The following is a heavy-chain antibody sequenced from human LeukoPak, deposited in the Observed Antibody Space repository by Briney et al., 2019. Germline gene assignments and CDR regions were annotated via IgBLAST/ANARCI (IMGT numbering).Heavy chain of an antibody. CDR1: GGSISSGDYY. V-gene: IGHV4-30-4*01. Sequence: SETLSLTCTVSGGSISSGDYYWSWIRQPLGKGLEWIGYIYYSGSTYYNPSLKSRVTISVDTSKNQFSLKLSSVTAADTAVYYCAREGVDYGGNSVWFDPWGQGTLVTVSS. CDR2: IYYSGST. D-gene: IGHD4-23*01. CDR3: AREGVDYGGNSVWFDP. J-gene: IGHJ5*02.